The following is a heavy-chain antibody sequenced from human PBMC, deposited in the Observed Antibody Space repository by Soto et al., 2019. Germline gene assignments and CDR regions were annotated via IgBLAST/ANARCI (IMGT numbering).Heavy chain of an antibody. CDR1: GGSISSSSYY. D-gene: IGHD3-3*01. J-gene: IGHJ4*02. CDR2: IYYSGST. Sequence: PSETLSLTCTVSGGSISSSSYYWGWIRQPPGKGLEWIGSIYYSGSTYYNPSLKSRVTISVDTSKNQFSLKLTSVTAADTAVYFCSRGGETYYDFWSGFSPIGYWGQGALVTVSS. V-gene: IGHV4-39*01. CDR3: SRGGETYYDFWSGFSPIGY.